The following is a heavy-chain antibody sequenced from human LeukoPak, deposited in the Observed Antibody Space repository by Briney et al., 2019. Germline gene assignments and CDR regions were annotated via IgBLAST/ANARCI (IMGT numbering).Heavy chain of an antibody. J-gene: IGHJ3*02. Sequence: SETLSLTCTVSGGSISSYYWSWIRQPPGKGLEWIGYIYYSGSTNYNPSLKSRVTISVDTSKNQFSLKLSSVTAADTAMYYCARRVGATFAFDIWGQGTMVTVSS. CDR1: GGSISSYY. CDR3: ARRVGATFAFDI. D-gene: IGHD1-26*01. V-gene: IGHV4-59*08. CDR2: IYYSGST.